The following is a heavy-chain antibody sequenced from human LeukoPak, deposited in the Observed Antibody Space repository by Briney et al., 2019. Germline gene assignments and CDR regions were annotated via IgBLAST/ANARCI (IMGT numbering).Heavy chain of an antibody. V-gene: IGHV1-69*06. Sequence: SVTVSCKASGGTFSSYAISWVRQAPGQGLEWMGGIIPIFGTANYAQKFQGRVTITADKSTSTAYMELSSLRSEDTAVYYCARDGIAAAGIYYYYMDVWGKGTTVTVSS. J-gene: IGHJ6*03. CDR2: IIPIFGTA. CDR3: ARDGIAAAGIYYYYMDV. D-gene: IGHD6-13*01. CDR1: GGTFSSYA.